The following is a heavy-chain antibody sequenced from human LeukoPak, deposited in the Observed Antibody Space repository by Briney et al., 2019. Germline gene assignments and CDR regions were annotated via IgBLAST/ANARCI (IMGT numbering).Heavy chain of an antibody. CDR1: GGTFSSYA. CDR2: IIPIFGTA. V-gene: IGHV1-69*01. D-gene: IGHD5-18*01. Sequence: SVKVSCKASGGTFSSYAISWVRQAPGQGLEWMGGIIPIFGTANYAQKFQGRVTITADESTSTAYMELSSLRSEDTAVYYCARESKGRDTSTYYFYYYMDVWGKGTPVTVSS. J-gene: IGHJ6*03. CDR3: ARESKGRDTSTYYFYYYMDV.